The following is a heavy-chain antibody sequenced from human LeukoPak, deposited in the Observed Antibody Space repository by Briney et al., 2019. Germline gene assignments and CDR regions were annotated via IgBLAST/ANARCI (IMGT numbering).Heavy chain of an antibody. V-gene: IGHV1-18*01. Sequence: ASVKVSCKASGYTFTSYAINWVRQAPGQRLEWIGWISAYSGNTKSAQKLQGRVTMTTDTSTSTAYMELRSLRSDDGPVYYCARDLVPATIGRGMDGWGKGPT. D-gene: IGHD2-2*02. J-gene: IGHJ6*04. CDR3: ARDLVPATIGRGMDG. CDR2: ISAYSGNT. CDR1: GYTFTSYA.